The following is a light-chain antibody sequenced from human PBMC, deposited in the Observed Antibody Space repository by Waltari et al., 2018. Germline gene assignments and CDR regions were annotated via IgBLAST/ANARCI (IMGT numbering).Light chain of an antibody. V-gene: IGKV1-39*01. CDR2: AAS. CDR3: QKSSSTPPWT. Sequence: DIQMTQSPSSLSASVGDTVTITCRASQGMNSWLAWYQQKPGKAPKLLIYAASTLHSGVPSRFSGSGSGTEFTLTISSLQPEDFATYYCQKSSSTPPWTFGQGTKVEIK. CDR1: QGMNSW. J-gene: IGKJ1*01.